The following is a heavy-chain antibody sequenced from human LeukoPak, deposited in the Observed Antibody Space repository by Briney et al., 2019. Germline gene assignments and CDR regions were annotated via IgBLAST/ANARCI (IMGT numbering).Heavy chain of an antibody. CDR1: GFTFSSYA. CDR3: VKAAAGIYYYYGMDV. V-gene: IGHV3-64D*06. J-gene: IGHJ6*04. Sequence: GGSLRLSCSASGFTFSSYAMHWVRQAPGKGLEYVSAISSNGGSTYYADSVKGRFTISRDNSKNTLYLQMSSLRAEDTAVYYCVKAAAGIYYYYGMDVWGKGTTVTVSS. D-gene: IGHD6-13*01. CDR2: ISSNGGST.